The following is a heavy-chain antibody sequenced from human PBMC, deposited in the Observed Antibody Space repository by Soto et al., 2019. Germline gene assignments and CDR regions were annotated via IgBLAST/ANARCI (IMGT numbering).Heavy chain of an antibody. CDR2: IYYSGST. CDR3: ARSVAYYGSGSYEGKWFDP. D-gene: IGHD3-10*01. V-gene: IGHV4-59*01. CDR1: GGSISSDY. J-gene: IGHJ5*02. Sequence: PSETLSLTCTVSGGSISSDYWSWVRQPPVNGLEWIGYIYYSGSTNYNPSLKSRVTISVDTSKNQFSLKLSSVTAADTAVYYCARSVAYYGSGSYEGKWFDPWGQGTLVTVPQ.